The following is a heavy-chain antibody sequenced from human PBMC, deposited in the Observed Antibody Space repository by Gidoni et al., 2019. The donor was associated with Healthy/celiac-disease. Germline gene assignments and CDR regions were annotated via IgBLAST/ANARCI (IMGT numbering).Heavy chain of an antibody. D-gene: IGHD2-21*02. CDR3: AKGCGGDCYNGIGYFDL. J-gene: IGHJ2*01. CDR2: ISGSGGST. V-gene: IGHV3-23*01. CDR1: GFTFSNYA. Sequence: EVQLLESGGGLVQPGGSLRLSCAASGFTFSNYAMSWVRQAPGKGLEWVSAISGSGGSTYYADSVKGRFTISRDNSKNTLYLQMNSLRAEDTAVYYCAKGCGGDCYNGIGYFDLWGRGTLVTVSS.